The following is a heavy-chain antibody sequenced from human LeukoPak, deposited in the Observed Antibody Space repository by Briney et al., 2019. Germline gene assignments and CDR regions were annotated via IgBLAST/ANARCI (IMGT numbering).Heavy chain of an antibody. CDR1: GYTFTSYY. V-gene: IGHV1-46*01. CDR3: ARDEKRGYYDSSGYYYYYYGMDV. D-gene: IGHD3-22*01. Sequence: EASVKVSCKASGYTFTSYYMHWVRQAPGQGLEWMGIINLSGGSTSYAQKFQGRVTVTRDTSTSTVYMELSSLRSEDTAVYYCARDEKRGYYDSSGYYYYYYGMDVWGQGTTVTVSS. J-gene: IGHJ6*02. CDR2: INLSGGST.